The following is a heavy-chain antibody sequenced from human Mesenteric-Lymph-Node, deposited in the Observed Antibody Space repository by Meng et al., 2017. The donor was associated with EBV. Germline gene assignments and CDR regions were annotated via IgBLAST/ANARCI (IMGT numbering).Heavy chain of an antibody. CDR2: SDPADGQK. CDR3: ASLPGSDLYFDY. J-gene: IGHJ4*02. V-gene: IGHV1-24*01. D-gene: IGHD3-10*01. CDR1: GYTLTESP. Sequence: VRLARSRAEVKKPRAPVKVSCTVSGYTLTESPMHWGRQAPGKGLEWVGGSDPADGQKIYAANFQGRVTMNEDTSTDTAYMELSSLRSDDTAVYYCASLPGSDLYFDYWGQGTLVTVSS.